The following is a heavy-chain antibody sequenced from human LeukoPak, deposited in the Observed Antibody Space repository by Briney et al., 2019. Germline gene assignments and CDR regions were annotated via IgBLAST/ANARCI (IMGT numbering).Heavy chain of an antibody. Sequence: MSGGSLRLSCAASGFTFSSYSMNWVRQAPGKGLEWVSSISSSSGYIYYADSVKGRFTISRDNAKNSLYLQMNSLRAEDTAVYYCARGQTTVTYLDDRDYWGQGTLVTVSS. CDR1: GFTFSSYS. D-gene: IGHD4-17*01. V-gene: IGHV3-21*01. CDR3: ARGQTTVTYLDDRDY. J-gene: IGHJ4*02. CDR2: ISSSSGYI.